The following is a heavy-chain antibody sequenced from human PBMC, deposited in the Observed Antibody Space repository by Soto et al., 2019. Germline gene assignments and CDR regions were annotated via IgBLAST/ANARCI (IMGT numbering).Heavy chain of an antibody. CDR3: AREANCTNGVCPFDY. J-gene: IGHJ4*02. V-gene: IGHV4-39*02. CDR2: IYYSGST. CDR1: GGSISSSSYY. D-gene: IGHD2-8*01. Sequence: QLQLQESGPGLVKPSETLSLTCTVSGGSISSSSYYWGWIRQPPGKGLEWIGSIYYSGSTYYNPSLKSRVTISVDTSKSQFSLKLSSVTAADTAVYYCAREANCTNGVCPFDYWGQGTLVTVSS.